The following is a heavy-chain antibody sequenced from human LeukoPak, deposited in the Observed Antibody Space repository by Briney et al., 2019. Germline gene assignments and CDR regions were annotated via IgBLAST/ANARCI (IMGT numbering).Heavy chain of an antibody. CDR1: GGTFSSYT. Sequence: GSSVKVSCKASGGTFSSYTISWVRQAPGQGLEWMGRIIPILGIANYAQKFQGRVTITADKSTSTAYMELSSLRSEDTAVYYCARGPSRGGGDYWGQGTLVTASS. V-gene: IGHV1-69*02. CDR3: ARGPSRGGGDY. D-gene: IGHD3-10*01. CDR2: IIPILGIA. J-gene: IGHJ4*02.